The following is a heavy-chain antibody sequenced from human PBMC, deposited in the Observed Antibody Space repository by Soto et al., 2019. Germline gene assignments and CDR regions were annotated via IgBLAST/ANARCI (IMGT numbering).Heavy chain of an antibody. CDR2: IKQDGSEK. Sequence: GGSLRLSCAASGFTFSSYWMSWVRQAPGKGLEWVANIKQDGSEKYYVDSVKGRFTISRDNAKNSLYLQMNSLRAEDTAVYYCARAVGKQLVRFGILPCWFDPWGQGTLVTVSS. J-gene: IGHJ5*02. CDR3: ARAVGKQLVRFGILPCWFDP. D-gene: IGHD6-13*01. V-gene: IGHV3-7*01. CDR1: GFTFSSYW.